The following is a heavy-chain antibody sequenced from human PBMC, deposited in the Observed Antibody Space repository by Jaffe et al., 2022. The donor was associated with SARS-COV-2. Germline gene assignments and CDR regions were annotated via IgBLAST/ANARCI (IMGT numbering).Heavy chain of an antibody. Sequence: EVQLVESGGDLEQPGGSLRLSCAASGFTFSNYVMSWVRQSPGKGLEWVSDISGSGGATNYADSVKGRFTISRDNSKNTLYLQMNSLRVEDTAVYYCAKPHDYDPDGKYFQHWGQGTLVTVSS. J-gene: IGHJ1*01. V-gene: IGHV3-23*04. CDR3: AKPHDYDPDGKYFQH. D-gene: IGHD3-22*01. CDR1: GFTFSNYV. CDR2: ISGSGGAT.